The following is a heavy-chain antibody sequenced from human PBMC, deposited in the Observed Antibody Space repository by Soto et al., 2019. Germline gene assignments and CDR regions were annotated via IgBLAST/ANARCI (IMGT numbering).Heavy chain of an antibody. J-gene: IGHJ4*02. Sequence: SETLSLTCTVSGGSISSYYWSWIRQPPGKGLEWIGYMYYSGSTNYNPSLKSRVTISIDTSRNQFSLKLSSVTAADTAGYYCGRGTFGFIKFWCQGTLVTVSS. CDR1: GGSISSYY. CDR2: MYYSGST. D-gene: IGHD3-10*01. V-gene: IGHV4-59*01. CDR3: GRGTFGFIKF.